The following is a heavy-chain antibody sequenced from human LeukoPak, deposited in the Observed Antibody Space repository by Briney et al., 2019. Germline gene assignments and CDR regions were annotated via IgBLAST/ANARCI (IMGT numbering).Heavy chain of an antibody. V-gene: IGHV3-11*04. D-gene: IGHD3-10*02. CDR3: AELGITMIGGV. J-gene: IGHJ6*04. CDR2: ISSSGNTI. CDR1: GFTFTDYY. Sequence: GGSLRLSCAASGFTFTDYYMSWIRQAPGKGLKWVSYISSSGNTINYADSVKGRFTVSRDNAKNSLYLQMNSLRAEDTAVYYCAELGITMIGGVWGKGTTVTISS.